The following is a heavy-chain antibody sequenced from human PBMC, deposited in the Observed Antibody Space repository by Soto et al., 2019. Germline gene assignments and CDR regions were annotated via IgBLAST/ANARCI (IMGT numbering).Heavy chain of an antibody. J-gene: IGHJ5*02. CDR2: ISSSSSYI. Sequence: PGGSLRLSCAVSGFTFSSYSMNWVRQAPGKGLEWVSSISSSSSYIYYADSVKGRFTISRDNAKNSLYLQMNSLRAEDTAVYYCARDVGNWFDPWGQGTLVTVSS. D-gene: IGHD2-15*01. CDR1: GFTFSSYS. V-gene: IGHV3-21*01. CDR3: ARDVGNWFDP.